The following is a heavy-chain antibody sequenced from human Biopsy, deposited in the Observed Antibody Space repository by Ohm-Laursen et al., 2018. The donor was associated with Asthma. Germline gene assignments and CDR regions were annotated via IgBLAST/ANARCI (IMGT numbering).Heavy chain of an antibody. CDR1: PGSINDYY. CDR3: VRATSTWSQSGPHYFDH. Sequence: SETLSLTCTVSPGSINDYYWNWIRQFPGKGLEWIGYVHSTGSTRFNPSLKSRLTISVDTSADQVSLKLTSVTAADTAVYYCVRATSTWSQSGPHYFDHWGQGTLVTVSS. D-gene: IGHD6-13*01. CDR2: VHSTGST. J-gene: IGHJ4*02. V-gene: IGHV4-59*01.